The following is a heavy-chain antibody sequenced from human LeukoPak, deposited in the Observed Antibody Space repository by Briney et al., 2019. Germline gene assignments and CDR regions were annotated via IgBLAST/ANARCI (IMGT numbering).Heavy chain of an antibody. Sequence: GGSLRLSCAASGFTFSSYAMSWVRQAPGKGLEWVSGISGSGGSTYYADSVKGRFTISRDNSKNTLYLQMNSLRAEDTAVYYCATDSYSSSWYGYYYCGMDVWGQGTTVTVSS. J-gene: IGHJ6*02. CDR3: ATDSYSSSWYGYYYCGMDV. CDR2: ISGSGGST. V-gene: IGHV3-23*01. CDR1: GFTFSSYA. D-gene: IGHD6-13*01.